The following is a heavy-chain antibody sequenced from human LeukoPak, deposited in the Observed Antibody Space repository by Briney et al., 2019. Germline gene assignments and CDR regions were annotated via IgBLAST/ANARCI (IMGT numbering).Heavy chain of an antibody. CDR3: ARTTPHQYYDFWSGYYGPLGY. CDR2: IYYSGST. V-gene: IGHV4-39*01. CDR1: GGSISSSSYY. D-gene: IGHD3-3*01. J-gene: IGHJ4*02. Sequence: PSETLSLTCTVSGGSISSSSYYWGWIRQPPWKGLEWIGRIYYSGSTYYNPSLKSRVTISVDTSKIQFSLKLSSVTAADTAVYYCARTTPHQYYDFWSGYYGPLGYWGQGTLVTVSS.